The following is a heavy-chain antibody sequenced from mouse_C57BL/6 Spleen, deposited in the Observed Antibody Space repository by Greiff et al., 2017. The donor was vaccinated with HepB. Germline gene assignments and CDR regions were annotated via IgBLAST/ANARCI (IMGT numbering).Heavy chain of an antibody. CDR2: IRLKSDNYAT. D-gene: IGHD2-5*01. CDR3: TGDSNYWFAY. Sequence: EVQGVESGGGLVQPGGSMKLSCVASGFTFSNYWMNWVRQSPEKGLEWVAQIRLKSDNYATHYAESVKGRFTISRDDSKSSVYLQMNNLRAEDTGIYYCTGDSNYWFAYWGQGTLVTVSA. V-gene: IGHV6-3*01. CDR1: GFTFSNYW. J-gene: IGHJ3*01.